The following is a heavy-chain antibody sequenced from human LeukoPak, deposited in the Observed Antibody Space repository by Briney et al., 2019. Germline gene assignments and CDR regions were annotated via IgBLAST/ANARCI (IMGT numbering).Heavy chain of an antibody. CDR1: GFTFSSYW. V-gene: IGHV3-7*01. CDR3: AREIPVGYYDSSGYYTD. CDR2: IKQDGSEK. Sequence: PGGSLRLSCAASGFTFSSYWMSWVRQAPGKGLEWVANIKQDGSEKYYVDSVKGRFTISRDNAKNSLYLQMNSLRAEDTAVYYCAREIPVGYYDSSGYYTDWGQGTLVTVSS. D-gene: IGHD3-22*01. J-gene: IGHJ4*02.